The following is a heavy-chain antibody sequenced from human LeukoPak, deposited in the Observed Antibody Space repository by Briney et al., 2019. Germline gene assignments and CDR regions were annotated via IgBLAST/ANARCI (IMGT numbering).Heavy chain of an antibody. Sequence: PSETLSLTCTVSGGSISSGGYSWSWIRQHPGKGLEWIGYIYYSGSTYYNPSLRSRVTVSVDTSKNQFSLKLSSVTAADTAVYYCARSPGDRKKCFDYWGQGTLVTVSS. CDR3: ARSPGDRKKCFDY. CDR2: IYYSGST. J-gene: IGHJ4*02. V-gene: IGHV4-31*03. CDR1: GGSISSGGYS. D-gene: IGHD7-27*01.